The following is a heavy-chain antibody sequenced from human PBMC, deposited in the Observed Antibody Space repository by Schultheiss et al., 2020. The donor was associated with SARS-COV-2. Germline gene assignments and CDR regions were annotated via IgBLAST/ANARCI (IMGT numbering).Heavy chain of an antibody. J-gene: IGHJ5*02. CDR2: ISDSGGST. CDR3: ARDPSSMGQLVPWFDP. CDR1: GFTFSRSV. Sequence: GGSLRLSCAASGFTFSRSVMSWVRQAPGKGLEWVSAISDSGGSTYYADSVKGRFTISRDNSKNTLYLQMNSLRAEDTAVYYCARDPSSMGQLVPWFDPWGQGTLVTVSS. V-gene: IGHV3-23*01. D-gene: IGHD6-6*01.